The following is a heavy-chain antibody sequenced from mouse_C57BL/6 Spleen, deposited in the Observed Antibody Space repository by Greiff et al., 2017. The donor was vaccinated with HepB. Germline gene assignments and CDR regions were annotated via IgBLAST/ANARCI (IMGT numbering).Heavy chain of an antibody. J-gene: IGHJ4*01. D-gene: IGHD2-5*01. CDR3: ARGGYSNYAMDY. CDR2: ISSGSSTI. Sequence: DVHLVESGGGLVKPGGSLKLSCAASGFTFSDYGMHWVRQAPEKGLEWVAYISSGSSTIYYADTVKGRFTISRDNAKNTLFLQMTSLRSEDTAMYYCARGGYSNYAMDYWGQGTSVTVSS. V-gene: IGHV5-17*01. CDR1: GFTFSDYG.